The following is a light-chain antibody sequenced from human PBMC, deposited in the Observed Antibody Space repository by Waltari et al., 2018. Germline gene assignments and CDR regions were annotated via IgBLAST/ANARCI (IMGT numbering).Light chain of an antibody. V-gene: IGLV2-14*01. J-gene: IGLJ1*01. CDR2: QVS. CDR3: SSFTRSNTYV. Sequence: QSALTQPASVSGSPGQSITISCTGTSSDVGAYNFVSWYQQHPGKAPKLMIYQVSNRPSGVSSRCSASKSVSTASLTISGLQAEDEADYHCSSFTRSNTYVFGAGTKVTVL. CDR1: SSDVGAYNF.